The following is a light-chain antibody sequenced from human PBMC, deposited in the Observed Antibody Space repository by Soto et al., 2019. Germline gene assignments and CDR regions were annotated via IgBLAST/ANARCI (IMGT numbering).Light chain of an antibody. CDR3: QQYGSSPYT. CDR2: GAS. V-gene: IGKV3-20*01. Sequence: EIVLTQSPGTLSLSPGERATLSCRASQSVSSSYLAWYQQKPGQAPRLLIYGASSRATGIPDRFSGSGSGTDFHLSLSRIEAGDFAVYYCQQYGSSPYTFGQGTKLEIK. J-gene: IGKJ2*01. CDR1: QSVSSSY.